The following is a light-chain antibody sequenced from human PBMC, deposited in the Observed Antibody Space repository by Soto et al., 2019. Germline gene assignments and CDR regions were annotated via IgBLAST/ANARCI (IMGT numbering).Light chain of an antibody. J-gene: IGKJ1*01. CDR1: QSVSSN. CDR3: QQYNNWSPWT. V-gene: IGKV3-15*01. Sequence: EIVMTQSPATLSVSPGERATLSCRASQSVSSNLAWYQQKPGQAPRLLIYGASTRATGIPARFSGSGSGTEFTLTSSSRQAEEFAVYYCQQYNNWSPWTFGQGTKVEIK. CDR2: GAS.